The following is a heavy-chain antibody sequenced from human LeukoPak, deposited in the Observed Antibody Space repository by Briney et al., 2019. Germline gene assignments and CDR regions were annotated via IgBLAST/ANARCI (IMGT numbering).Heavy chain of an antibody. CDR3: ARDRSSTSWFDP. CDR2: INPNSGDT. Sequence: ASVKVSCKASGYTFTGYHMHWVRQAPGQGLEWMGRINPNSGDTNYAQKFQGRVAMTRDTSISTAFMELTRLRSDDTAVYYCARDRSSTSWFDPWGQGTLVTVSS. J-gene: IGHJ5*02. V-gene: IGHV1-2*06. CDR1: GYTFTGYH. D-gene: IGHD2-2*01.